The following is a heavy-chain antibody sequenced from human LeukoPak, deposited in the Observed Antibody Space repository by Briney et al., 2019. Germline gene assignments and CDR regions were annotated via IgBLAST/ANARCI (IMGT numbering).Heavy chain of an antibody. CDR2: IYYSGST. CDR3: ARRERYYYFDY. V-gene: IGHV4-39*07. Sequence: SETLSLTRTVSGGSISSSSYYWGWIRQPPGKGLEWIGSIYYSGSTYYNPSLKSRVTISVDTSKNQFSLKLSSVTAADTAVYYCARRERYYYFDYWGQGTLVTVSS. J-gene: IGHJ4*02. D-gene: IGHD2-15*01. CDR1: GGSISSSSYY.